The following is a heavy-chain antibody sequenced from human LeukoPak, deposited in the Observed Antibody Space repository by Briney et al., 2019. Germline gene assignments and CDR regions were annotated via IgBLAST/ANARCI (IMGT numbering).Heavy chain of an antibody. D-gene: IGHD3-16*01. CDR2: INPSGGST. CDR1: GYTFTSYY. CDR3: ASGRGRGLLERGEYAFDI. V-gene: IGHV1-46*01. Sequence: GASVKVSCKASGYTFTSYYMHWVRQAPGQGLEWMGIINPSGGSTSYAQKFQGRVTMTRDTSTSTVYMELSSLRSEDTAVYYCASGRGRGLLERGEYAFDIWGQGTMVTVSS. J-gene: IGHJ3*02.